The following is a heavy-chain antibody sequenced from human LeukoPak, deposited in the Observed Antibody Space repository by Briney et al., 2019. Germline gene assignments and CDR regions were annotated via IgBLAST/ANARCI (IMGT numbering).Heavy chain of an antibody. D-gene: IGHD4-17*01. CDR1: GGSITTYY. CDR2: IYYSGSGST. CDR3: AGEGDYWHRFDY. J-gene: IGHJ4*02. V-gene: IGHV4-59*01. Sequence: PSETLSLTCTVSGGSITTYYWSWIRQSPGKGLEWIGYIYYSGSGSTNYNPSLESRVTISVDTSKNQFSLKLTSVTAADTAVYYCAGEGDYWHRFDYWGQGTLVTVSS.